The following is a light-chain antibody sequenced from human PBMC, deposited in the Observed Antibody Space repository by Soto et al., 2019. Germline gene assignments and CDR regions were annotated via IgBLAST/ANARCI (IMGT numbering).Light chain of an antibody. J-gene: IGKJ3*01. CDR1: QGISSY. V-gene: IGKV1-9*01. Sequence: IQLPQSPSSLFASVADRVTITCRASQGISSYLAWYQQKPGKAPKLLIYAPSTLQSGVPSRFSGSGSGTDFTLTISSLQPEDFATYYCHQLNSYRPGVTFGPGTKVYIK. CDR3: HQLNSYRPGVT. CDR2: APS.